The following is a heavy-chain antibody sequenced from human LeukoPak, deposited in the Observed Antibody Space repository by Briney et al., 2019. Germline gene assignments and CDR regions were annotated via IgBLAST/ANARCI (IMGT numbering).Heavy chain of an antibody. CDR3: ARDRGRNYDSSGYYKTTNWFDP. CDR1: GGSFSGYY. D-gene: IGHD3-22*01. CDR2: IYYSGST. V-gene: IGHV4-59*01. J-gene: IGHJ5*02. Sequence: SETLSLTCAVYGGSFSGYYWSWIRQPPGKGLEWIGYIYYSGSTNYNPSLKSRVTISVDTSKNQFSLKLSSVTAADTAVYYCARDRGRNYDSSGYYKTTNWFDPWGQGTLVTVSS.